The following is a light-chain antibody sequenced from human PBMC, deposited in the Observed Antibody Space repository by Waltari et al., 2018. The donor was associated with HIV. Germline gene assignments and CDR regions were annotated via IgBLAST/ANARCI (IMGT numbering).Light chain of an antibody. J-gene: IGKJ1*01. V-gene: IGKV4-1*01. CDR3: QQYYSTPWT. Sequence: DIVMTQSPDSLAVSLGERATINCKSSQSVVSRSNNKEYLAWYQQKPGQPPELLMYWASSRVSGVPDRFSGSGSGTDFTLTISRLQAEDVAVYYCQQYYSTPWTFGQGTRVEIK. CDR2: WAS. CDR1: QSVVSRSNNKEY.